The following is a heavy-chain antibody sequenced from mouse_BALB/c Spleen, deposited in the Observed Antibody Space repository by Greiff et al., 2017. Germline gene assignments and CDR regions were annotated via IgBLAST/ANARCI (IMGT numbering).Heavy chain of an antibody. J-gene: IGHJ2*01. CDR1: GYSITSDYA. V-gene: IGHV3-2*02. CDR3: ARGGYYSSPLDC. CDR2: ISYSGST. Sequence: EVKLQESGPGLVKPSQSLSLTCTVTGYSITSDYAWNWIRQFPGNKLEWMGYISYSGSTSYNPSLKSRISITRDTSKNQFFLQLNSVTTEDTATYYCARGGYYSSPLDCWGQGTTLTVSS. D-gene: IGHD2-12*01.